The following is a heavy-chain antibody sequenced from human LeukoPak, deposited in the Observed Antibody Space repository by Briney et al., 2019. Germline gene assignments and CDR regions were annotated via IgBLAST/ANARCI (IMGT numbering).Heavy chain of an antibody. D-gene: IGHD2-15*01. CDR2: IYYSGTT. J-gene: IGHJ5*02. CDR1: GGSISSSDYY. CDR3: ARVNTQGVPSP. V-gene: IGHV4-39*01. Sequence: SETLSLPCTVSGGSISSSDYYWGWIRPPPGKGLEWIASIYYSGTTHYNPSHQSRVTMSVDTSKNQFSLKLSSVTAADTAVYYCARVNTQGVPSPWGQGSLVTVSS.